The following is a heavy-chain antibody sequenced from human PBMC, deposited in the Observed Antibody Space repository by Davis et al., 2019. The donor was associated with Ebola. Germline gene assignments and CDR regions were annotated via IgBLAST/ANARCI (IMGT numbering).Heavy chain of an antibody. CDR2: IYPADSDT. Sequence: GESLKISCQGSGYNFIAYSIGWVRQMPGKGLEWMGIIYPADSDTRYRPSFQGQVTISADKSISTAYLQWSSLKASDTAIYYCVRQSIETTGTFDYWGQGTLVTVSS. J-gene: IGHJ4*02. D-gene: IGHD1-1*01. V-gene: IGHV5-51*01. CDR1: GYNFIAYS. CDR3: VRQSIETTGTFDY.